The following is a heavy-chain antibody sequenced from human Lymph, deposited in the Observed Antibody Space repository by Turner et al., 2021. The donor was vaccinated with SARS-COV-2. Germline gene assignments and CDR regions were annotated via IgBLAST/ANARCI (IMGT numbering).Heavy chain of an antibody. V-gene: IGHV3-30*04. CDR1: GSTFSSYA. CDR3: ARDRDSSGWVDY. J-gene: IGHJ4*02. CDR2: ISYDGSDK. Sequence: QVQLVESGGGVVQPGRSRRLSCAAAGSTFSSYAMHWVPQATGKGLEWVAFISYDGSDKYYADSVKGRFTFSRDNSKNTLYLQMNSLRAEDTAVYYCARDRDSSGWVDYWGQGTLVTVSS. D-gene: IGHD3-22*01.